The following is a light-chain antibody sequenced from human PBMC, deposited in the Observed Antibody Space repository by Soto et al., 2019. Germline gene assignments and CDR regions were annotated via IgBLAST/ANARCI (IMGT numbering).Light chain of an antibody. Sequence: QSVLTQPPSVSGAPGQRVTISCTGSSSNIGAGYDVHWYQQLPGTAPKLLIYDNTNRPSGVPDRFSGSKSGTSASLAITGLQAEDEAEYYCQSYDSSLSGSVFGGGTQLTVL. V-gene: IGLV1-40*01. J-gene: IGLJ2*01. CDR3: QSYDSSLSGSV. CDR2: DNT. CDR1: SSNIGAGYD.